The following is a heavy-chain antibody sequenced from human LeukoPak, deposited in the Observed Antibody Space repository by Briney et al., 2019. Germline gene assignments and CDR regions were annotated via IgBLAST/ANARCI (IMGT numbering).Heavy chain of an antibody. J-gene: IGHJ5*02. CDR1: GFTFSNYA. Sequence: PGGSLRLSCAAAGFTFSNYAMTWVRQAPGRGLEWVSSISGSGGSTYYADSVKGRFTISRDNSKNTLYLQMYSLRAEDTAVYYCARDRGRVRYSGYDLWGQGTLVTVSS. D-gene: IGHD5-12*01. CDR3: ARDRGRVRYSGYDL. V-gene: IGHV3-23*01. CDR2: ISGSGGST.